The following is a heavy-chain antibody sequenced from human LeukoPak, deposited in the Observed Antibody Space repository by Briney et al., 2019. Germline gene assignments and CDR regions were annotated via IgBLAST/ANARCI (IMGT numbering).Heavy chain of an antibody. CDR1: GFTFSSYS. D-gene: IGHD3-10*01. J-gene: IGHJ5*02. Sequence: PGGSLRLSCAASGFTFSSYSMNWVRQAPGKWLEWVSYISSSSSTIYYADSVKGRFTISRDNAKNSLYLQMNSLRAEDTAVYYCGRDADGSGSYRPLRGLLNWFDPWGQGTLVTVSS. V-gene: IGHV3-48*01. CDR3: GRDADGSGSYRPLRGLLNWFDP. CDR2: ISSSSSTI.